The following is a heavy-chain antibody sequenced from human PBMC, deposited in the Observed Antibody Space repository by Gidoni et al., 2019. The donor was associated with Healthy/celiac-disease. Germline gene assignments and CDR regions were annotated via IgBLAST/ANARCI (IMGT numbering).Heavy chain of an antibody. CDR3: AKDSAVLTMVRGVLDY. Sequence: EVQLVESGGGLVQPGRSLRLSCAASGFTFDDYAMHWVRQAPGKGLEWVSGISWNSGSIGYADSVKGRFNIPRDNAKNSLYLQMNSLRAEDTALYYCAKDSAVLTMVRGVLDYWGQGTLVTVSS. V-gene: IGHV3-9*01. J-gene: IGHJ4*02. CDR2: ISWNSGSI. CDR1: GFTFDDYA. D-gene: IGHD3-10*01.